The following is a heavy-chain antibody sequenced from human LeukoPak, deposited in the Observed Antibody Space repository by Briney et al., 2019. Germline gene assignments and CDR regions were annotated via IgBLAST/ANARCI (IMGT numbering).Heavy chain of an antibody. D-gene: IGHD5-18*01. CDR3: ARGGYAYSYGIHYYMDV. Sequence: SETLSLTCTVSGGSISSSSYYWGWIRQPPGKGLEWIGSIYYSGSTYYNPSLKSRVTISVDTSKNQFSLKLSSVTAADTAVYYCARGGYAYSYGIHYYMDVWGKGTTVTVSS. CDR1: GGSISSSSYY. V-gene: IGHV4-39*07. J-gene: IGHJ6*03. CDR2: IYYSGST.